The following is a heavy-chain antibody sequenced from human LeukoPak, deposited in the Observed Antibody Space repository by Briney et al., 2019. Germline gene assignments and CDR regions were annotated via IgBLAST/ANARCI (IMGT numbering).Heavy chain of an antibody. CDR1: GYTFTSYG. Sequence: GASVKVSCKASGYTFTSYGISWVRQAPGQGLEWMGGIIPIFGTTNYAQKFQGRVTITTDESTSTAYMELSSLRSEDTAVYYCARAPLWFGEFSYYFDYWGQGTLVTVSS. J-gene: IGHJ4*02. CDR2: IIPIFGTT. V-gene: IGHV1-69*05. CDR3: ARAPLWFGEFSYYFDY. D-gene: IGHD3-10*01.